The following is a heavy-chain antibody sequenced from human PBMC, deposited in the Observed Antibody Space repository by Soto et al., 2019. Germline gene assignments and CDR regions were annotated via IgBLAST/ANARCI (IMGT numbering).Heavy chain of an antibody. CDR1: GXTFGSYA. D-gene: IGHD6-13*01. J-gene: IGHJ4*02. Sequence: EVQLLESGDGFIQPGGSLRLSCAASGXTFGSYAMSWVRQAPGKGLEWVSSTSASGGTTYYADSVKGRSTISRDNSKNMLYLEMNSLRAEDTAVYYCAKAKYSSSWWAVDYWGQGTLVTVSS. CDR3: AKAKYSSSWWAVDY. CDR2: TSASGGTT. V-gene: IGHV3-23*01.